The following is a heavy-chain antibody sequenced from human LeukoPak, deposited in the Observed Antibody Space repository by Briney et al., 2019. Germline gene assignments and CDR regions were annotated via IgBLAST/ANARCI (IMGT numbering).Heavy chain of an antibody. CDR2: ISGSGGST. CDR1: GFTFSGYA. D-gene: IGHD6-19*01. V-gene: IGHV3-23*01. J-gene: IGHJ6*03. Sequence: SLRLSCAGSGFTFSGYAMSWVRQAPGKGLDGVSAISGSGGSTYYADSVQGRFNVSRDNSKNTLYLQTNSPRAEHTAVYYCARGWDSSGWYDYYYMDVWGKGTTVTVSS. CDR3: ARGWDSSGWYDYYYMDV.